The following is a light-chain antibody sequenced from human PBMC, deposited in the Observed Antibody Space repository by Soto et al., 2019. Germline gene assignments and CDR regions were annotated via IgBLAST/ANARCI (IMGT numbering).Light chain of an antibody. CDR1: SSDVGGNNY. CDR2: EVS. CDR3: SSYAGRNNVV. Sequence: QSVLTQPPSASGSPGQSVTIYCTGTSSDVGGNNYVSWYQQHPGKAPKLTIYEVSKRPSGVPDRFYGSKSGNTASLTVSGLRAEDEAEYYCSSYAGRNNVVFGGGPKVTVL. V-gene: IGLV2-8*01. J-gene: IGLJ3*02.